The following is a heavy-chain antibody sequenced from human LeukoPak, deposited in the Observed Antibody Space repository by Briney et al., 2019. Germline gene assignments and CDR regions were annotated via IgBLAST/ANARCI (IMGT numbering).Heavy chain of an antibody. V-gene: IGHV3-7*01. J-gene: IGHJ6*02. CDR2: IKEDGTRK. Sequence: AGGSLRLSCAASGFTFSSHWMTWVRQAPGKGLEWVANIKEDGTRKNYMDSVKGRFTISRDNAKNSLYLQMNSLRAEDTAVYYCARDLGDSLYYYYYGMDVWGQGTTVTVSS. CDR1: GFTFSSHW. D-gene: IGHD4-17*01. CDR3: ARDLGDSLYYYYYGMDV.